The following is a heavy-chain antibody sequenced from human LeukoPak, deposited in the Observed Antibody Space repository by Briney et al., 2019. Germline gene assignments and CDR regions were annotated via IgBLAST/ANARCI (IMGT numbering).Heavy chain of an antibody. CDR2: VDSEDGET. V-gene: IGHV1-69-2*01. D-gene: IGHD3-10*01. J-gene: IGHJ4*02. Sequence: ASVKVSCKASGYTFTDYYMHWVQQAPGKGLEWMGRVDSEDGETIYAEKFQGRVAITADTSTDTAYMELSSLRSEDTAVYYCATVPYYGSGSFDYWGQGTLVTVSS. CDR3: ATVPYYGSGSFDY. CDR1: GYTFTDYY.